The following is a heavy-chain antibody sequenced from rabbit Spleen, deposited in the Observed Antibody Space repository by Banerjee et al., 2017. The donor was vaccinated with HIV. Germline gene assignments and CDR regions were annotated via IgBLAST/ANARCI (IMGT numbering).Heavy chain of an antibody. V-gene: IGHV1S40*01. J-gene: IGHJ3*01. D-gene: IGHD1-1*01. CDR3: ARGSSDGWMFYL. CDR1: GFSFSSGYY. CDR2: IYAGSSGST. Sequence: QSLEESGGDLVKPGASLTLTCTASGFSFSSGYYMCWVRQAPGKGLEWIACIYAGSSGSTYYASWAKGRFTISKPSSTTVFLQMTGLTAADTATYFCARGSSDGWMFYLWGQGTLVTVS.